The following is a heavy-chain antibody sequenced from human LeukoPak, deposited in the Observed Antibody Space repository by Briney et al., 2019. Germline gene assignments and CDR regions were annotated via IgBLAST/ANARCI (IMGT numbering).Heavy chain of an antibody. CDR1: GGSFSGYY. Sequence: PSETLSLTCALYGGSFSGYYWSWIRRPPGKGLGWIGEINHSGSTNYNPSLKSRVTISVDTSKNQLSLKLSSVTAADTAVYYCAIGLIAARPRWFDPRGQGTLVTVAT. CDR3: AIGLIAARPRWFDP. D-gene: IGHD6-6*01. V-gene: IGHV4-34*01. CDR2: INHSGST. J-gene: IGHJ5*02.